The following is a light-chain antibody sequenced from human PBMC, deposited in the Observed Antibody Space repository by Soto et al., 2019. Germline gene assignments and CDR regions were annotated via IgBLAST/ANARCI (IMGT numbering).Light chain of an antibody. Sequence: QAVVTQPPSASRTPGQRVTISCSGSGSNIGSHDVYWYQHLPGTAPKVLIYRNDQRPSGVPDRFSASRSGTSASLAISGLRSEDEADYYCVAWDDSLSGRVFGGGTKLTVL. J-gene: IGLJ2*01. CDR3: VAWDDSLSGRV. V-gene: IGLV1-47*02. CDR2: RND. CDR1: GSNIGSHD.